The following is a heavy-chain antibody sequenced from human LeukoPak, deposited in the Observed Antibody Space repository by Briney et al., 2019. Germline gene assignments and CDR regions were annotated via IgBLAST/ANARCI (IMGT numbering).Heavy chain of an antibody. J-gene: IGHJ3*02. CDR1: GYTSTGYY. V-gene: IGHV1-2*02. CDR3: AREVSNCSSTSCYDAFDI. CDR2: INPNSGGT. Sequence: GASVKVSCKASGYTSTGYYMHWVRQAPGQGLEWMGWINPNSGGTNYAKKFQGRVTMTRDTSISTAYMELSRLRSDDTAVYYCAREVSNCSSTSCYDAFDIWGQGTMVTVSS. D-gene: IGHD2-2*01.